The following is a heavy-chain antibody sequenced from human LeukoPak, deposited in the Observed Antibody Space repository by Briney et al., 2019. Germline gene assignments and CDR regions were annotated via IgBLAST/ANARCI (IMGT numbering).Heavy chain of an antibody. CDR3: ARHYGP. V-gene: IGHV4-39*01. Sequence: SETLSLTCAVYGGSFSDYYWGWIRQPPGKGLEWIGSIYDSGGTYYNPSLKSRVTISVDTSKNQFSLKLNSVTAADTAVYYCARHYGPWGQGTLVTVSS. D-gene: IGHD3-10*01. CDR2: IYDSGGT. CDR1: GGSFSDYY. J-gene: IGHJ5*02.